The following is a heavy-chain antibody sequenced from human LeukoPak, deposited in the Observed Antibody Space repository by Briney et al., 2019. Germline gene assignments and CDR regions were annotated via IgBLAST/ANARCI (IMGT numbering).Heavy chain of an antibody. CDR2: INSDGSST. J-gene: IGHJ4*02. V-gene: IGHV3-74*01. D-gene: IGHD1-26*01. CDR1: GFTFSNYW. CDR3: ARVGRGREILPDY. Sequence: GALILSCAASGFTFSNYWMHRVRQAPGKGLVWVSHINSDGSSTNYADSVKGRFTISRDNAKNTLYLHMNSLRAEDTAVYYCARVGRGREILPDYWGQGTLVTASS.